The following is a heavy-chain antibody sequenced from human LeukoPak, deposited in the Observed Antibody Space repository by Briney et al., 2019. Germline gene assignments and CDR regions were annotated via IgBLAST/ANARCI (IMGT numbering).Heavy chain of an antibody. CDR1: GFTFSSYA. J-gene: IGHJ5*02. V-gene: IGHV3-23*01. CDR2: ISGSGGST. CDR3: AKQNVVVVAATSVPQFDP. Sequence: GGSLRLSCAASGFTFSSYAMSWVRQAPGKGLEWVSAISGSGGSTYYADSVKGRFTISRDNSKNRLYLQMNSLRAEDTAVYYCAKQNVVVVAATSVPQFDPWGQGTLVTVSS. D-gene: IGHD2-15*01.